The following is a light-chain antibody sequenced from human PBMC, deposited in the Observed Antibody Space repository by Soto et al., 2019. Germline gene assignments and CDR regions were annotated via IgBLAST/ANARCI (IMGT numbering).Light chain of an antibody. CDR1: SSDIGHYDY. V-gene: IGLV2-14*03. J-gene: IGLJ1*01. Sequence: QSALTQPASVSGSPGQSITISCTGTSSDIGHYDYVSWYQQHPGKAPKLMIYHVTYRPSGVSNRYSGSKSGNSASLTISGLQADDEADDYCCSLTPSHTYVFGRGTKVTVL. CDR3: CSLTPSHTYV. CDR2: HVT.